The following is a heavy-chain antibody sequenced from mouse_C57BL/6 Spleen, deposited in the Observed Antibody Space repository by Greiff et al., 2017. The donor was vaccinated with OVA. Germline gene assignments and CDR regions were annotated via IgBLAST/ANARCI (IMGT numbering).Heavy chain of an antibody. J-gene: IGHJ3*01. CDR1: GNTLTSYW. Sequence: QVQLQQPGAELVRPGSSVKLSCKAFGNTLTSYWMDWVKQRPGQGLEWMGNIYPSDSETPYNQKLKDKATFTVDKSSSTAYLQLSSLTSVDTAVYFRARRSYYEGFAYSGQGTMVSVSA. D-gene: IGHD2-12*01. CDR2: IYPSDSET. V-gene: IGHV1-61*01. CDR3: ARRSYYEGFAY.